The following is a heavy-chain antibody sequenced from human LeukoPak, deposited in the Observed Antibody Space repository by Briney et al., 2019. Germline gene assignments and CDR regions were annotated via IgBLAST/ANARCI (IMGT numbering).Heavy chain of an antibody. V-gene: IGHV3-64*01. CDR2: ISSNGGST. CDR3: ARVSEVTMVRGTFDY. D-gene: IGHD3-10*01. J-gene: IGHJ4*02. Sequence: GGSLRLSCAASGFTFSSYAMHWVRQAPGKGLEYVSAISSNGGSTYYANSVKGRFTIPRDNSKNTLYLQMGSLRAEDMTVYYCARVSEVTMVRGTFDYWGQGTLVTVSS. CDR1: GFTFSSYA.